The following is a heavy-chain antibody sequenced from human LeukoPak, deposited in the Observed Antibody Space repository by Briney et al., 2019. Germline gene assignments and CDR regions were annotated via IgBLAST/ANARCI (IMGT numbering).Heavy chain of an antibody. V-gene: IGHV1-2*02. CDR1: GYTFTGYY. CDR2: INPNSGGT. Sequence: GASVKVSCKASGYTFTGYYMHWVRQAPGQGLEWMGWINPNSGGTNYAQKFQGRVTMTRDTSISTAYMELSRLRSDDTAVYYCARVPYDYVWGSYRFNPIDYWGQGTLVTVSS. J-gene: IGHJ4*02. CDR3: ARVPYDYVWGSYRFNPIDY. D-gene: IGHD3-16*02.